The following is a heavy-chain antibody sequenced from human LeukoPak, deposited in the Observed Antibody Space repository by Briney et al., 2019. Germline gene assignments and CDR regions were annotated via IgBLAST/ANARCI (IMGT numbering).Heavy chain of an antibody. D-gene: IGHD6-6*01. CDR2: ISYDGSNK. J-gene: IGHJ4*02. CDR3: ARDRRMYSSSYFDY. CDR1: GFTFSSYT. V-gene: IGHV3-30*01. Sequence: PGGSLRLSRAASGFTFSSYTMHWVRQAPGKGLEWVVVISYDGSNKYYADSVKGRFTISRDNSKNTLYLQVNSLRSEDTAVYYCARDRRMYSSSYFDYWGLGTLVTVSS.